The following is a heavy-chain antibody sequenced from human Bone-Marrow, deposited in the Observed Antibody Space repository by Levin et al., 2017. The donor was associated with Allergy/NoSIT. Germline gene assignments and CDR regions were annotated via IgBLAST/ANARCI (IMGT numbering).Heavy chain of an antibody. J-gene: IGHJ5*02. V-gene: IGHV5-51*01. CDR2: IYPRDSDA. CDR3: ARMNLAANWFDP. D-gene: IGHD3-16*01. Sequence: GESLKISCKTSGYTFTGHWIGWVRQLPGKGLEWMGIIYPRDSDARYSPSFEGHVTISVDTSITTAYLQWNSLTTSDTAIYYCARMNLAANWFDPWGQGTLVTVSP. CDR1: GYTFTGHW.